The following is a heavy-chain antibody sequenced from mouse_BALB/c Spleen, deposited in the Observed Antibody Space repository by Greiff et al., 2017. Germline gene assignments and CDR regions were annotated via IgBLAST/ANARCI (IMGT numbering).Heavy chain of an antibody. CDR3: ARPGYYGSSSWVDY. CDR2: INPDSSTI. J-gene: IGHJ2*01. Sequence: EVKVIESGGGLVQPGVSLKLSCAASGFDFSRYWMSWVRQAPGKGLEWIGEINPDSSTINYTPSLKDKFIISRDNAKNTLYLQMSKVRSEDTALYYCARPGYYGSSSWVDYWGQGTTLTVSS. D-gene: IGHD1-1*01. CDR1: GFDFSRYW. V-gene: IGHV4-1*02.